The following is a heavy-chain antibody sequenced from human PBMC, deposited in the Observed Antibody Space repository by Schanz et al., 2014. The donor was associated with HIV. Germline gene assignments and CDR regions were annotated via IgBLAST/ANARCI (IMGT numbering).Heavy chain of an antibody. J-gene: IGHJ4*02. CDR1: GGSISSYY. D-gene: IGHD2-15*01. Sequence: QVQLQESGPGLVKPSETLSLTCTVSGGSISSYYWSWIRQPPGKGLEWIGYIYYSGSTNYNPSLKSRVTISVDTSKNQFSLKLSSVTAADTAVYYCARVTVVEALYYFDYWGQGTLVTVSS. CDR2: IYYSGST. CDR3: ARVTVVEALYYFDY. V-gene: IGHV4-59*01.